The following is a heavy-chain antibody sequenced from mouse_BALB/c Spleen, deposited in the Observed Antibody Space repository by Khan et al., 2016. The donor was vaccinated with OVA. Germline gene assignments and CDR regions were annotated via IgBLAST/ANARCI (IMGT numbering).Heavy chain of an antibody. CDR2: INTYTGEP. V-gene: IGHV9-1*02. CDR1: GYTFTNYG. Sequence: QIQLVQSGPELKKPGETVKISCKASGYTFTNYGMNWVKQAPGKGLKWMGWINTYTGEPTYADDFKGRFAFSLETSASTAYLLINNLKNEAKAKYVSARMKAYWCLDLWGEGTTVTVSS. CDR3: ARMKAYWCLDL. J-gene: IGHJ1*01.